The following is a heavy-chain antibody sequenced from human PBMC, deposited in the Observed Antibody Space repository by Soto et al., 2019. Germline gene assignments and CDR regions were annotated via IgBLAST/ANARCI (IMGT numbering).Heavy chain of an antibody. D-gene: IGHD6-6*01. J-gene: IGHJ4*02. CDR2: IYYSGKT. CDR1: SASLSSSTYY. Sequence: SETLSLTCSVSSASLSSSTYYWSWIRQPPGRGPEWIGSIYYSGKTYYKPSLKNQDRISIVTSRNQFSLKLTSVTAADTGVYYCASSSPFHYWGPGILVT. V-gene: IGHV4-39*01. CDR3: ASSSPFHY.